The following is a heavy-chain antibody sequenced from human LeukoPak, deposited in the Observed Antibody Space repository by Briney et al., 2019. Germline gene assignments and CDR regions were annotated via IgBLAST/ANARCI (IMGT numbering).Heavy chain of an antibody. Sequence: SQTLSLTCTVSGGSISSGGYYWSWIRQHPGKGLEWIGYIYYSGSTYYTPSLKSRVTISVDTSKNQFPLKLSSVTAADTAVYYCARVRDGYKDGAIDYWGQGTLVTVSS. CDR2: IYYSGST. CDR3: ARVRDGYKDGAIDY. V-gene: IGHV4-31*03. J-gene: IGHJ4*02. CDR1: GGSISSGGYY. D-gene: IGHD5-24*01.